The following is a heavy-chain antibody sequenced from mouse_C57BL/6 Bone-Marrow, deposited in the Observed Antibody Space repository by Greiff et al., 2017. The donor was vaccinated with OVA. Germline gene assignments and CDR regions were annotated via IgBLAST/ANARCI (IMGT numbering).Heavy chain of an antibody. CDR3: ARFLYDYDGAGFAY. V-gene: IGHV5-4*03. CDR2: ISDGGSYT. D-gene: IGHD2-4*01. Sequence: EVMLVESGGGLVKPGGSLKLSCAASGFTFSSYAMSWVRQTPEKRLEWVATISDGGSYTYYPDNVQGRFTISRDNAKNNLYLKMSHLKSEDTAMEYGARFLYDYDGAGFAYWGQGTLVTVSA. J-gene: IGHJ3*01. CDR1: GFTFSSYA.